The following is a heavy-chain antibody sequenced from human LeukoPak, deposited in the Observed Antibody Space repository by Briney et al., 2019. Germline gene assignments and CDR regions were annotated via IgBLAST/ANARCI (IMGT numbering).Heavy chain of an antibody. V-gene: IGHV3-43D*03. Sequence: GGSLRLSCAASGFTFDDYAMHWVRQAPGKGLECVSLISWDGDSTYYSDSVKGRFTISRDDNKNSLYLQMNSLRTEDTALYYCATAPYDSIGIFDYWGQGTLVTVSS. CDR1: GFTFDDYA. CDR3: ATAPYDSIGIFDY. D-gene: IGHD3-22*01. CDR2: ISWDGDST. J-gene: IGHJ4*02.